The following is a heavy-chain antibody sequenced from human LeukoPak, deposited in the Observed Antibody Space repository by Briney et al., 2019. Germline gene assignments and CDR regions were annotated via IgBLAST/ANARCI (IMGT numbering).Heavy chain of an antibody. D-gene: IGHD1-1*01. CDR2: INHSGST. V-gene: IGHV4-34*09. CDR3: ARVEVFAFDI. CDR1: GGSFSGYY. Sequence: SETLSLTCAVYGGSFSGYYWSWIRQPPGKGLEWIGEINHSGSTNYNPSLKSRVTISVDTSKNQFSLKLSSVTAADTAVYYCARVEVFAFDIWGQGAMVTVSS. J-gene: IGHJ3*02.